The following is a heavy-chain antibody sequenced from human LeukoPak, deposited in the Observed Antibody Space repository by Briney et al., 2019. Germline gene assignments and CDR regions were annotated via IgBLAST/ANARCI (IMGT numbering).Heavy chain of an antibody. CDR3: TTEDVWFGELLPIDY. J-gene: IGHJ4*02. CDR2: IKSKTDGGTT. D-gene: IGHD3-10*01. V-gene: IGHV3-15*01. Sequence: GGSLRLSCAASGFTFSSYDMHWVRQAPGKGLEWVGRIKSKTDGGTTDYAAPVKGRFTISRDDSKNTLYLQMNSLKTEDTAVYYCTTEDVWFGELLPIDYWGQGTLVTVSS. CDR1: GFTFSSYD.